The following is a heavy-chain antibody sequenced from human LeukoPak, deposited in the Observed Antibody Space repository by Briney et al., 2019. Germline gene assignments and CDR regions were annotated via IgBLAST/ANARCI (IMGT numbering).Heavy chain of an antibody. J-gene: IGHJ4*02. CDR2: INPSGGST. D-gene: IGHD1-26*01. Sequence: GASVKVSCKASGYTFTSYYMHWVRQAPGQGLEWMGIINPSGGSTSYAQKFQGRVTMTRDTSISTAYMELSRLTSDDMAVYYCSRGEVDGPDFDYWGQGTLVTVSS. CDR1: GYTFTSYY. V-gene: IGHV1-46*01. CDR3: SRGEVDGPDFDY.